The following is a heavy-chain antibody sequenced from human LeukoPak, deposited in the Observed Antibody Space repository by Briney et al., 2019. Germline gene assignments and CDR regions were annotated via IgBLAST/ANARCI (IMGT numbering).Heavy chain of an antibody. CDR1: GGSISSYY. V-gene: IGHV4-59*04. Sequence: SETLSLTCTVSGGSISSYYWSWIRQPPGKGLEWIGNIYYSGSTYYNPSLKSRVTMSVDTSKNQFFLKLNSVTAADTAVYYCARGRPYSGGYHLDYWGQGTLVTVSA. CDR2: IYYSGST. D-gene: IGHD1-26*01. CDR3: ARGRPYSGGYHLDY. J-gene: IGHJ4*02.